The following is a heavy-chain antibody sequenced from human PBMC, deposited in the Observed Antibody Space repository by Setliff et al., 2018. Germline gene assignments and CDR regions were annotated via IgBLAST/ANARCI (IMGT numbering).Heavy chain of an antibody. J-gene: IGHJ4*02. Sequence: GGSLRLSCAASGFTFSSYGMHWVRQAPGKGLEWVAFIRYDGSNKYYADSVKGRFTISRDNSKNTLYLQMTSLRAEDTAVYYCASYSYYDSSSYYSGFSYYWGQGTLVTVSS. D-gene: IGHD3-22*01. CDR2: IRYDGSNK. CDR1: GFTFSSYG. CDR3: ASYSYYDSSSYYSGFSYY. V-gene: IGHV3-30*02.